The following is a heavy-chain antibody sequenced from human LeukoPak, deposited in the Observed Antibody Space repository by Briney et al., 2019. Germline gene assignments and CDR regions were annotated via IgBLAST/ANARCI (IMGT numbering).Heavy chain of an antibody. CDR1: GDPIISSDYY. D-gene: IGHD2-21*01. CDR2: IFFSGTT. CDR3: ASLWSRTGYFVY. Sequence: SETLSLTCTVSGDPIISSDYYWGWIRQPPGKGLEWIGTIFFSGTTYYNPSLKSRVTMSVDTSKNQFSLKLSSVTAADTAVYYCASLWSRTGYFVYWGQGTLVTVSS. V-gene: IGHV4-39*07. J-gene: IGHJ4*02.